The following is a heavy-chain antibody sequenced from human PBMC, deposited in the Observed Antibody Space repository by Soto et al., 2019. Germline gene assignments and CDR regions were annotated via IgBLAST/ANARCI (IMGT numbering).Heavy chain of an antibody. CDR2: ISGGGAST. CDR3: AKATDFYASSAYYYVRPPLFDY. Sequence: XGALKLSCSASGVTFSNYAMSWVRQAPGKGLDWVSGISGGGASTYLADPVKGRFTISRDHSKNTLYLQMNGLRPEDTAVYFCAKATDFYASSAYYYVRPPLFDYWGQGTLVTVSS. D-gene: IGHD3-22*01. CDR1: GVTFSNYA. V-gene: IGHV3-23*01. J-gene: IGHJ4*02.